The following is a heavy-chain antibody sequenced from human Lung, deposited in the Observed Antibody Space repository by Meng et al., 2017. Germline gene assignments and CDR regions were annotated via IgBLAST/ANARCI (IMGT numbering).Heavy chain of an antibody. D-gene: IGHD4-11*01. Sequence: QRKLPQWRAGLLKRSETLSLTCVVSGGSFSDSYWSWIRQPPGKGLEWIGEINHSGSTNYNPSLESRATISVDTSQNNLSLKLSSVTAADSAVYYCARGPTTMAHDFDYWGQGTLVTVSS. CDR3: ARGPTTMAHDFDY. V-gene: IGHV4-34*01. J-gene: IGHJ4*02. CDR2: INHSGST. CDR1: GGSFSDSY.